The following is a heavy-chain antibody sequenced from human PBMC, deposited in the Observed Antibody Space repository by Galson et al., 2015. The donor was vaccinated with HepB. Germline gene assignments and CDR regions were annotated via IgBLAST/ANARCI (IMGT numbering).Heavy chain of an antibody. CDR3: ARGNEAIDY. Sequence: CAISGDSVSSNSAAWNWIRQSPSRGLEWLGRTYHKSKWSYNYAVSVKSRITISPDTSKNQFSLQLNSVTPEDTAVYYCARGNEAIDYWGQGTLVTVSS. V-gene: IGHV6-1*01. CDR1: GDSVSSNSAA. J-gene: IGHJ4*02. CDR2: TYHKSKWSY. D-gene: IGHD2-8*01.